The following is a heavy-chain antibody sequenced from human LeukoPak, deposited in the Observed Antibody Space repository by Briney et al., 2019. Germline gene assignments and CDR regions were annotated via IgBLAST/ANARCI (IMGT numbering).Heavy chain of an antibody. V-gene: IGHV4-4*02. CDR3: ARETQDYYGSGSYWYYFEY. CDR1: GGSISSINW. J-gene: IGHJ4*02. CDR2: IYHSGST. D-gene: IGHD3-10*01. Sequence: SETLSLTCAVSGGSISSINWWCWVRQPPGKGLEWIGEIYHSGSTNYNPSLKSRVTISVDKSKNQFSLKLSSVTAADTAVYYCARETQDYYGSGSYWYYFEYWGQGTLVTVSS.